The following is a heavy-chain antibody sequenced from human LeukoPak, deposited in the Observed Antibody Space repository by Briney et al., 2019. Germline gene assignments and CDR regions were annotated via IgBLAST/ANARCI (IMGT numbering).Heavy chain of an antibody. CDR1: GASISDYY. V-gene: IGHV4-59*01. Sequence: LETLSLTCTVSGASISDYYWSWIRQPPGKGLEWIGYTYYSGSTNYNPSLNSRVTISVDTSKNQFSLKLNSVTAADTAVYYCARAGRDGYNLFHYWGQGTLVTVSS. CDR3: ARAGRDGYNLFHY. J-gene: IGHJ4*02. CDR2: TYYSGST. D-gene: IGHD5-24*01.